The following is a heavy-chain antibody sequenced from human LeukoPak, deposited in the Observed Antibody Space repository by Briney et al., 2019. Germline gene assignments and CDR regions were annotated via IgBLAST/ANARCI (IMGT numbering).Heavy chain of an antibody. Sequence: GSLRLSCAASGFTFSRNSMNWVRQAPGKGLEWVSSISSSSSYIYYADSVKGRFTISRDNAKNSLYLQMNSLRAEDTAVYYCASASSNYAFDIWGQGTMVTVSS. CDR2: ISSSSSYI. V-gene: IGHV3-21*01. J-gene: IGHJ3*02. D-gene: IGHD6-13*01. CDR1: GFTFSRNS. CDR3: ASASSNYAFDI.